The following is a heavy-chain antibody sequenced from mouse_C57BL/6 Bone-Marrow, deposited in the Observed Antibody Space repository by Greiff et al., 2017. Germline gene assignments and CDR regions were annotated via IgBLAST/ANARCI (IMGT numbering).Heavy chain of an antibody. J-gene: IGHJ3*01. Sequence: DVKLVESGGGLVKPGGSLKLSCAASGFTFSSYAMSWVRQTPEKRLEWVATISDGGSYTYYPDNVKGRFTISRDNAKNNLYLQMSHLKSEDTAMYYCARDHAFITPFAYWGQGTLVTVSA. D-gene: IGHD1-1*01. CDR3: ARDHAFITPFAY. CDR1: GFTFSSYA. CDR2: ISDGGSYT. V-gene: IGHV5-4*01.